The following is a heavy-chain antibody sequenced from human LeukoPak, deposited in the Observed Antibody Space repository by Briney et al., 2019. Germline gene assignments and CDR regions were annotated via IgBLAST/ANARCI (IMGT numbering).Heavy chain of an antibody. CDR3: AKDRRGGSYYAATLDI. V-gene: IGHV3-23*01. J-gene: IGHJ3*02. CDR1: GFTFSSYA. D-gene: IGHD1-26*01. CDR2: ISDSGDIT. Sequence: GGSLRLSCAASGFTFSSYAMSWVRQAPGKGLEWVSGISDSGDITYYADSVKGRFTISRDNSKNTLYVQMNSLRVEDTAVYFCAKDRRGGSYYAATLDIWGPGTMVAVSS.